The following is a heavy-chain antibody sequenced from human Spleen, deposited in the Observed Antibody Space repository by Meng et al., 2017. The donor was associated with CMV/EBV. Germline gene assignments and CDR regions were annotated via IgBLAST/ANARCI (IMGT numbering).Heavy chain of an antibody. CDR2: MNPNSGNT. D-gene: IGHD6-13*01. V-gene: IGHV1-8*03. CDR3: ARRGGGSSSWYGVDY. J-gene: IGHJ4*02. Sequence: SGYTFNSYDINWVRQATGQGLEWMGWMNPNSGNTGYAQKFQGRVTITRNTSISTAYMELSSLRSEDTAVYYCARRGGGSSSWYGVDYWGQGTLVTVSS. CDR1: GYTFNSYD.